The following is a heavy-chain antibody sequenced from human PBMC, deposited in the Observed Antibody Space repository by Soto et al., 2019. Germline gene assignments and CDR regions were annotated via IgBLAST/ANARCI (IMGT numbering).Heavy chain of an antibody. D-gene: IGHD5-18*01. CDR1: GYTFTSYG. Sequence: QVQLVQSGAEVKKPGASVKVSCKASGYTFTSYGISWVRQAPGQGLEWMGWISAYNGNTNYAQKLQGRVTMTTDTSPSTAYMELRSLRSDDTAVYYCARARAYVDTAMDLDYWGQGTLVTVSS. CDR2: ISAYNGNT. J-gene: IGHJ4*02. CDR3: ARARAYVDTAMDLDY. V-gene: IGHV1-18*01.